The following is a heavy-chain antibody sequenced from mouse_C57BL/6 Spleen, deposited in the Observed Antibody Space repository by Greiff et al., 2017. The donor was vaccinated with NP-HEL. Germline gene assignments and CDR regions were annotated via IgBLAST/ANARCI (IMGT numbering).Heavy chain of an antibody. V-gene: IGHV1-52*01. J-gene: IGHJ1*03. CDR1: GYTFTSYW. CDR2: IDPSDSET. D-gene: IGHD2-3*01. CDR3: ARTDDGYYGYFDV. Sequence: VQLQQPGAELVRPGSSVKLSCKASGYTFTSYWMHWVKQRPIQGLEWIGNIDPSDSETHYNQKFKDKATLTVDKSSSTAYMQLSSLTSEDSAVYACARTDDGYYGYFDVWGTGTTVTVSS.